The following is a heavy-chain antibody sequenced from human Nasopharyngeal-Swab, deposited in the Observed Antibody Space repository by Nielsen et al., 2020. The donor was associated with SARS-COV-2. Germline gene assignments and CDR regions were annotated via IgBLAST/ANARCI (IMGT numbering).Heavy chain of an antibody. V-gene: IGHV1-69*04. CDR3: ARDWVVVTAPDWFDP. D-gene: IGHD2-21*02. CDR1: GGTFTNYG. Sequence: SVKVSCKASGGTFTNYGITWVRQAPGQGLEWIGRIIPILGKANNARKFQGRVTITADKSTSTAYMELSSLRSEDTAVYYCARDWVVVTAPDWFDPWGQGTLVTVSS. CDR2: IIPILGKA. J-gene: IGHJ5*02.